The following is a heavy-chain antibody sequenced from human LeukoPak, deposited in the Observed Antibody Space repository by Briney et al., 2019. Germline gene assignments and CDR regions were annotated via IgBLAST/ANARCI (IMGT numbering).Heavy chain of an antibody. V-gene: IGHV3-66*01. J-gene: IGHJ4*02. CDR2: IYSGGST. Sequence: PGGSLRLSCAASGFTVSSNYMGWVRQAPGKGLEWVSVIYSGGSTYYADFVKGRFTISRDNSKNTLYLQMNSLRAEDTAVYYCARERYSSSGLIDYWGQGTLVTVSS. CDR1: GFTVSSNY. D-gene: IGHD6-6*01. CDR3: ARERYSSSGLIDY.